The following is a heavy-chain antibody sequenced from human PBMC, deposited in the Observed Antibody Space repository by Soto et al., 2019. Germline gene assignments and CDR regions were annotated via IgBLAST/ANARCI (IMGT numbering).Heavy chain of an antibody. V-gene: IGHV3-23*01. Sequence: GGSLRLSCAASGFTFSSYAMSWVRQAPGKGLEWVSAISGSGGSTYYADSVKGRFTISRDNSKNTLYLQMNSLRAEDTAVYYCAKDVISGWLQYYFDYWGQGTLVTVSS. CDR3: AKDVISGWLQYYFDY. J-gene: IGHJ4*02. CDR1: GFTFSSYA. CDR2: ISGSGGST. D-gene: IGHD6-19*01.